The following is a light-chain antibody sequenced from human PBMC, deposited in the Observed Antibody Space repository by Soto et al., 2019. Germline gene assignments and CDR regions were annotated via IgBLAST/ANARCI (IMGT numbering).Light chain of an antibody. J-gene: IGKJ4*01. V-gene: IGKV3-20*01. CDR2: AAS. CDR1: QSVRSNY. Sequence: EIVLTQSPGTLSLSPGERATLSCRASQSVRSNYLAWYQQKPGQAPRLLIYAASSRADGIPERCSGSGSGTFFTPTISRLEPEDVAVYYCHQYDTSLTFGGGTKVEIK. CDR3: HQYDTSLT.